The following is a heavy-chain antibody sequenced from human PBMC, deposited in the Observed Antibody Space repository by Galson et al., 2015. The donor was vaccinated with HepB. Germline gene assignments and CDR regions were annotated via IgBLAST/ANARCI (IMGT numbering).Heavy chain of an antibody. D-gene: IGHD4-23*01. CDR2: ISSSSSYI. CDR3: ARDLTTVVTPTDY. V-gene: IGHV3-21*01. J-gene: IGHJ4*02. CDR1: GFTFSSYS. Sequence: SLRLSCAASGFTFSSYSMNWVRQAPGKGLEWVSSISSSSSYIYYADSVKGRFTTSRDNAKNSLYLQMNSLRAEDTAVYYCARDLTTVVTPTDYWGQGTLVTVSS.